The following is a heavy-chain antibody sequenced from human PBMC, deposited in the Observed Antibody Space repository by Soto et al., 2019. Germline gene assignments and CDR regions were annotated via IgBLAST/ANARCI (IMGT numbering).Heavy chain of an antibody. CDR2: ITPYNGNT. D-gene: IGHD2-2*01. CDR1: NYTLITYG. J-gene: IGHJ4*02. Sequence: GASVKVSCTASNYTLITYGITWVRQAPGQGLEWVGWITPYNGNTNYGQNFQGRVTMTADTSTSTAYMELRSLTPDDTAVYYCARDTSFHFDYWGQGTRVTVSS. CDR3: ARDTSFHFDY. V-gene: IGHV1-18*01.